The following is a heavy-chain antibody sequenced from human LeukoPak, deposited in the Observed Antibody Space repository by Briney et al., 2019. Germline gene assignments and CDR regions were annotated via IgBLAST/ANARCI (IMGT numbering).Heavy chain of an antibody. Sequence: GGSLRLSCTVSGFTISSNSMSWVRQAPGKGLEWVSFIYSSVTHYSDSVKGRFTISRDNSKNTLFLQMNSLRAEDTAVYYCARGPTPDYWGQGILVTVSS. V-gene: IGHV3-53*01. CDR2: IYSSVT. CDR1: GFTISSNS. CDR3: ARGPTPDY. J-gene: IGHJ4*02.